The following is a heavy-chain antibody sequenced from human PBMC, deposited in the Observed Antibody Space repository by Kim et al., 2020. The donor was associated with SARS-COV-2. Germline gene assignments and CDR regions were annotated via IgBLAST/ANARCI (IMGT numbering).Heavy chain of an antibody. Sequence: SETLSLTCTVSGGSISSGGYYWSWIRQHPGKGLEWIGYIYYSGSTYYNPSLKSRVTISVDTSKNQFSLKLSSVTAADTAVYYCARAAEGITIGEFDYWGQGTLVTVSS. CDR1: GGSISSGGYY. D-gene: IGHD3-9*01. CDR3: ARAAEGITIGEFDY. CDR2: IYYSGST. J-gene: IGHJ4*02. V-gene: IGHV4-31*03.